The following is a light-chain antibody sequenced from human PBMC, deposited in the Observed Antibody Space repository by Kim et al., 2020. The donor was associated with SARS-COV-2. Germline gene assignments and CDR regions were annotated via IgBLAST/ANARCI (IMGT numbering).Light chain of an antibody. CDR1: KGIGSY. V-gene: IGKV1-9*01. CDR2: AAA. J-gene: IGKJ5*01. CDR3: QELNTYPRVT. Sequence: SVGDRVTISCRASKGIGSYLAWYQQKPGKDPKLLIYAAATLQSGVPSRFSGSGAGTEFTLTISSLQPEDFATYYCQELNTYPRVTFGQGTRLEIK.